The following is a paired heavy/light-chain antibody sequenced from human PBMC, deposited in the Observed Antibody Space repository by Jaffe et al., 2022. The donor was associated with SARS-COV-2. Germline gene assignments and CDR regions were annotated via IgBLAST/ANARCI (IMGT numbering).Heavy chain of an antibody. J-gene: IGHJ3*02. CDR2: INWDGGST. CDR1: GFTFDDYG. CDR3: ARDAHDYYDYVWGSYRGTFDI. Sequence: EVQLVESGGGVVRPGGSLRLSCAASGFTFDDYGMSWVRQAPGKGLEWVSGINWDGGSTGYADSVNGRFTISRDNAKNSLYLQMNSLGVEDTALYYCARDAHDYYDYVWGSYRGTFDICGQGTMVTVSS. V-gene: IGHV3-20*04. D-gene: IGHD3-16*01.
Light chain of an antibody. CDR1: QSLVHSDGNTY. Sequence: DVVLTQSPLSLPVTLGQPASISCRSSQSLVHSDGNTYLSWSQQRPGQSPRRLIYKVSNWDSGVPDRFSGSGSGTDFTLKISRVEAEDVGVYYCMQGTHWPYTFGQGTKLEIK. CDR3: MQGTHWPYT. V-gene: IGKV2-30*02. J-gene: IGKJ2*01. CDR2: KVS.